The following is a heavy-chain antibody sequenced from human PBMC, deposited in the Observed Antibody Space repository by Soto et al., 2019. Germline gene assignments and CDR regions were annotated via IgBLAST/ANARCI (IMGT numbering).Heavy chain of an antibody. CDR2: IKGSHAGGTT. V-gene: IGHV3-15*01. D-gene: IGHD1-26*01. Sequence: EVQLVESGGGLVEPGGSIRLSCVASGFTFTKAYMTWVRQAPGKGLEWVGRIKGSHAGGTTDYATSVKGRFTISRDDSNNTLYLEMNSLKTEDTSVYYCATEGGYPGSNLYGAYWGQGTLVTVSS. J-gene: IGHJ4*02. CDR1: GFTFTKAY. CDR3: ATEGGYPGSNLYGAY.